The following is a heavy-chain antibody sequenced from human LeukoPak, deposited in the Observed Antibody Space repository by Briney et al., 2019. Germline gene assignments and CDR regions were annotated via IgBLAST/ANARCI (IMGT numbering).Heavy chain of an antibody. D-gene: IGHD1-26*01. CDR3: ARDLRAISGSYYYYYGMDV. CDR1: GGSISSSNW. J-gene: IGHJ6*02. V-gene: IGHV4-4*02. Sequence: SGTLSLTCAVSGGSISSSNWWSWVRQPPGKGLEWIGEIYHSGSTNYNPSLKSRVTISVDKSKNQFSLKLSSVTAADTAVYYCARDLRAISGSYYYYYGMDVWGQGTTVTVSS. CDR2: IYHSGST.